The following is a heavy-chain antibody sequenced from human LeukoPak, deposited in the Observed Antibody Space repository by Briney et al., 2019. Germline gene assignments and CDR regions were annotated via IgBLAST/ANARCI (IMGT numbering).Heavy chain of an antibody. CDR2: IYYSGST. V-gene: IGHV4-30-4*01. Sequence: SETLSLTYTVSGGSISSGDYYWSWIRQPPGKGLEWIGYIYYSGSTYYNPSLESRLTISVDTSKNQFSLKLSSVTAADTAVYYCARGTVVTDAFDIWGQGTMVTVSS. CDR3: ARGTVVTDAFDI. J-gene: IGHJ3*02. D-gene: IGHD4-23*01. CDR1: GGSISSGDYY.